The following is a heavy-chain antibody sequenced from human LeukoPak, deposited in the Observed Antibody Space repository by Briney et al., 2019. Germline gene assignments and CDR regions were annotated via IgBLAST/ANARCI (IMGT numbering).Heavy chain of an antibody. D-gene: IGHD3-3*01. CDR3: TTDWWDFWSGPLGY. CDR1: GFTFSNAW. V-gene: IGHV3-15*01. CDR2: IKSKTDGGTT. J-gene: IGHJ4*02. Sequence: GGSLRLSCAASGFTFSNAWMSWVRQAPGKGLEWVGRIKSKTDGGTTDYAAPVKGRFTISRDDSKNTLYLQMSSLKTEDTAVYYCTTDWWDFWSGPLGYWGQGTLVTVSS.